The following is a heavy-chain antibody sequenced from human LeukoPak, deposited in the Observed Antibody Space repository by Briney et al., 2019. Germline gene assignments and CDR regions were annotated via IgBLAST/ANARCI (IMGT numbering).Heavy chain of an antibody. CDR2: IKQDGSDK. CDR1: GFTFSTYW. CDR3: ARDFQMQWLVKGDDAFDI. J-gene: IGHJ3*02. V-gene: IGHV3-7*01. Sequence: GGSLRLSCAASGFTFSTYWMSWVRQAPGKGLEWVANIKQDGSDKYYVDSVKGRFTISRDNAKNSLYLQMNSLRAEDTAVYYCARDFQMQWLVKGDDAFDIWGQGTMVTVSS. D-gene: IGHD6-19*01.